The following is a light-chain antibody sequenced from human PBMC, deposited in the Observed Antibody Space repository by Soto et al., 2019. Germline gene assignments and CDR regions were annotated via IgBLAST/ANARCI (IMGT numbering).Light chain of an antibody. V-gene: IGKV3-20*01. Sequence: EGVFMQSPGTQCLSPGERAALAGSGSQTMTRAYVAWYQQKPGQAPRLLIYAASYRATGISDKFSGSGSGTDFSLTISRLEPEDSAVYYCHQYHSPPQTFGQGTKVDIK. CDR3: HQYHSPPQT. CDR2: AAS. J-gene: IGKJ2*01. CDR1: QTMTRAY.